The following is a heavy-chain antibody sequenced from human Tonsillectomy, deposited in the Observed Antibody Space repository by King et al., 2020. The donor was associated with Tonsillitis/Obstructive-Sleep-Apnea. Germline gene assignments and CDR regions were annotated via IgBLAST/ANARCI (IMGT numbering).Heavy chain of an antibody. CDR2: IYYSGST. Sequence: VQLQESGPGLVKPSQTLSLTCTVSGGSISSGDYYWSWIRQHPGKGLEWIGYIYYSGSTYYNPSLKSRVTISVDTSKNQFSLRLTSVTAADTAVYYCARASADSGSSGFDYWGQGTLVTVSS. CDR1: GGSISSGDYY. CDR3: ARASADSGSSGFDY. V-gene: IGHV4-31*03. D-gene: IGHD6-6*01. J-gene: IGHJ4*02.